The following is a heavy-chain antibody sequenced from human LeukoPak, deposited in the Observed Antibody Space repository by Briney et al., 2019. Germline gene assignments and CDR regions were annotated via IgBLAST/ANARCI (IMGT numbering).Heavy chain of an antibody. V-gene: IGHV5-51*01. D-gene: IGHD6-13*01. J-gene: IGHJ4*02. CDR3: ARESGAWQQLREERFVDY. Sequence: GESLKISCEGSGYTFTSYWIAWVRQMPGKGLEWMGIIYPGDSDTRYSPSFQGQVTISADKSISTAYLQWSSLKASDTAMYYCARESGAWQQLREERFVDYWGQGTLVTVSS. CDR2: IYPGDSDT. CDR1: GYTFTSYW.